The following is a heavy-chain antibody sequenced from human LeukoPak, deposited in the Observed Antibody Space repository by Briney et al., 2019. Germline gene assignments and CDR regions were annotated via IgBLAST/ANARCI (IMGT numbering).Heavy chain of an antibody. V-gene: IGHV3-74*01. J-gene: IGHJ4*02. CDR3: ARWDIGY. Sequence: GGSLRLSCAASGFTFSSYAMHWVRQAPGKGLVWVSRVDSGGSIANYADSVKGRFTISRDNAKNTLYLQMNSLRAEDTAVYYCARWDIGYWGQGTLVTVSS. CDR2: VDSGGSIA. CDR1: GFTFSSYA. D-gene: IGHD1-26*01.